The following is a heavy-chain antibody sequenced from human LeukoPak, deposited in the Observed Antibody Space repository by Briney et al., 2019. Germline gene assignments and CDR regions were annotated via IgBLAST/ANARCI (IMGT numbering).Heavy chain of an antibody. V-gene: IGHV4-59*01. CDR1: GGSISSYY. J-gene: IGHJ5*02. D-gene: IGHD3-10*01. Sequence: SETLSLTCTVSGGSISSYYWSWIRQPPGKGLEWIGYIYYSGSTNYNPPLKSRVTISVDTSKNQFSLKLSSVTAADTAVYYCARDYYGSGSGAWFDPWGQGTLVTVSS. CDR2: IYYSGST. CDR3: ARDYYGSGSGAWFDP.